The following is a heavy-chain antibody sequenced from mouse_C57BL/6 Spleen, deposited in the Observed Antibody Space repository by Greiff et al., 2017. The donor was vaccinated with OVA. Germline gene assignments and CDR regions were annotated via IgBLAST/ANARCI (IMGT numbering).Heavy chain of an antibody. D-gene: IGHD1-1*01. J-gene: IGHJ1*03. V-gene: IGHV5-6*02. CDR2: ISSGGSYT. Sequence: DVKLVESGGDLVKPGGSLKLSCAASGFTFSSYGMSWVRQTPDKRLEWVATISSGGSYTYYPDSVKGRFTISRDNAKNTLYLQMSSLKSEDTAMYYCARLIAGSYWYFDVWGTGTTVTVSS. CDR1: GFTFSSYG. CDR3: ARLIAGSYWYFDV.